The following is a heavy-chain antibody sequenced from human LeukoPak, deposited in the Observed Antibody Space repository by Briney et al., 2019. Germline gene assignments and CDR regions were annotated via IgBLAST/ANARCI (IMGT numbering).Heavy chain of an antibody. Sequence: GGSLRLSCTASGFTFGDYAMSWFRQAPGKGLEWVGFIRSKAYGGTTEYAASVKGRYTISRDDSKSIAYLQMNSLKTEDTAVYYCTASLLERRSYFDYWGQGTLVTVSS. CDR3: TASLLERRSYFDY. J-gene: IGHJ4*02. V-gene: IGHV3-49*03. CDR2: IRSKAYGGTT. CDR1: GFTFGDYA. D-gene: IGHD1-1*01.